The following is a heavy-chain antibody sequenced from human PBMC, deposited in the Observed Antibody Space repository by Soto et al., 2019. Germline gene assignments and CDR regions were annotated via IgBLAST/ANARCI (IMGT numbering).Heavy chain of an antibody. Sequence: QVQLVQSGAEEKKPGASVKVSCKASGYTFTSYAMHWVRQAPGQRREWMGWSKAGNGNTKYSQKFQGRVTITRDTSASTAYMELSSLRSEDTAVYYCASGPGTGMDVWGQGTTVTVSS. CDR3: ASGPGTGMDV. D-gene: IGHD1-1*01. J-gene: IGHJ6*02. CDR2: SKAGNGNT. V-gene: IGHV1-3*05. CDR1: GYTFTSYA.